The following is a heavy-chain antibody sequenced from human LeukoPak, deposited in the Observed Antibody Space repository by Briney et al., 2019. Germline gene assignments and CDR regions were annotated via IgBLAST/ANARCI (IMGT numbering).Heavy chain of an antibody. Sequence: GGSLRLSCAASGFTVSSNYMSWVRQAPGKGLEWVSVIYSGGSTYYADSVKGRFTISRDNSKNALYLQMNSLRAEDTAVYYCARDGVMAHDAFDIWGQGTMVTVSS. J-gene: IGHJ3*02. D-gene: IGHD5-24*01. CDR3: ARDGVMAHDAFDI. V-gene: IGHV3-53*01. CDR2: IYSGGST. CDR1: GFTVSSNY.